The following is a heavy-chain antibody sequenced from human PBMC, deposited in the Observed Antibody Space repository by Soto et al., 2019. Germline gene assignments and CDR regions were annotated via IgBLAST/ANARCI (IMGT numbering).Heavy chain of an antibody. Sequence: GGSLRLSCAVSGFTFSDYAMSWVRQAPGKGLEWVSGTTADGGATYYADSVEGRFTISRDKSKNTVFLQMNSLRAEDTAVYYCAKDYLGSNVMFGSWGHGTLVTVSS. CDR3: AKDYLGSNVMFGS. D-gene: IGHD3-16*01. J-gene: IGHJ5*01. CDR2: TTADGGAT. V-gene: IGHV3-23*01. CDR1: GFTFSDYA.